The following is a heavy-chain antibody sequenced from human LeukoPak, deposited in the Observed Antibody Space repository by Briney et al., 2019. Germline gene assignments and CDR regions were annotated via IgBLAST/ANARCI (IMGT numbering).Heavy chain of an antibody. Sequence: GGSLRLSCAASGFTFSSYWMHWVRQAPGKGLVWVSRINSDGSSTSYADSVKGRFTISRDNAKNTLYLQMNSLRVEDTAVYYCARARGYYDSSGYYVTPYYFDYWGQGTLVTVSS. CDR2: INSDGSST. CDR1: GFTFSSYW. V-gene: IGHV3-74*01. CDR3: ARARGYYDSSGYYVTPYYFDY. J-gene: IGHJ4*02. D-gene: IGHD3-22*01.